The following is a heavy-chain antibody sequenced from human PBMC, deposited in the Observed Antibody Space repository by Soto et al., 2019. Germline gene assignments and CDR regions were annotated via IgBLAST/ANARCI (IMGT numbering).Heavy chain of an antibody. CDR1: GFSLTTRGVA. D-gene: IGHD5-12*01. J-gene: IGHJ4*02. Sequence: QITLKESGPALVRPTQTLTLTCSFSGFSLTTRGVAVGWIRQPPGKALEWLALIFWDDDKWYSPSLRSRLTLPAPTSKHPVVLTITTLDPVDTATYSSAHTSRAYAYYFPHWPQATLLTVSS. CDR3: AHTSRAYAYYFPH. CDR2: IFWDDDK. V-gene: IGHV2-5*02.